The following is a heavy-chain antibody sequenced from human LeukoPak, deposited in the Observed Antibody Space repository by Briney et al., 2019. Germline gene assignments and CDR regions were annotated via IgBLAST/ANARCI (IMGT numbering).Heavy chain of an antibody. J-gene: IGHJ3*02. CDR1: GYTFTSYG. CDR2: ISVYNGHT. D-gene: IGHD3-10*01. CDR3: AREREYYGSGSPGGI. V-gene: IGHV1-18*01. Sequence: ASVKVSCKASGYTFTSYGISWVRQAPGQGLEWMGWISVYNGHTNYAQKFQGRVTMTTDTSTSIVYMELRSLRSDDTAVYYCAREREYYGSGSPGGIWGQGTMVTVS.